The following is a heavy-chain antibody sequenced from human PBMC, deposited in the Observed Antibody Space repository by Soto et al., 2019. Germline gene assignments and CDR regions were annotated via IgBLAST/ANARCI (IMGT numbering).Heavy chain of an antibody. D-gene: IGHD2-2*01. J-gene: IGHJ6*02. CDR1: GGTFSRYS. Sequence: QVQLVQSGAEVKKPGSSVKVSCKASGGTFSRYSITWVRQAPGHGLEWIGRIIPIFGIASYAQKFQGRVTITADVSTSTAYMELSSLRSDDTAVYYCAREDRDRETGLVPAAIDGMDVWGQGTTVTVSS. V-gene: IGHV1-69*08. CDR2: IIPIFGIA. CDR3: AREDRDRETGLVPAAIDGMDV.